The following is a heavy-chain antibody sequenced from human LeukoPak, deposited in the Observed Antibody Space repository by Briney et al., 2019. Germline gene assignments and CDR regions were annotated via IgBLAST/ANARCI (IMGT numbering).Heavy chain of an antibody. CDR3: ASVGGYDLGVYYYYYMDV. V-gene: IGHV4-34*01. CDR2: INHSGST. J-gene: IGHJ6*03. Sequence: SETLSLTCAVYGGSFSGYYWSWIRQPPGKGLEWIGEINHSGSTNYNPSLKSRVTISVDTSKNQFSLKLSSVTAADTAVYYCASVGGYDLGVYYYYYMDVWGKGTTVTISS. D-gene: IGHD5-12*01. CDR1: GGSFSGYY.